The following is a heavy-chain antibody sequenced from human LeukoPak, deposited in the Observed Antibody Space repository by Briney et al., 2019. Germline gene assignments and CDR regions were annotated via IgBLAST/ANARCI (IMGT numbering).Heavy chain of an antibody. CDR3: ARQGWGSSGWYHFDY. J-gene: IGHJ4*02. CDR1: GGSISSSSYY. D-gene: IGHD6-19*01. Sequence: SETLSLTCSVSGGSISSSSYYWGWIRQPPGKGLEWIGSIYYSGSTYYNPSLKSRVTISVDTSKNQFSLRLNSVTAADTAVYYCARQGWGSSGWYHFDYWGQGTLVTVSS. CDR2: IYYSGST. V-gene: IGHV4-39*01.